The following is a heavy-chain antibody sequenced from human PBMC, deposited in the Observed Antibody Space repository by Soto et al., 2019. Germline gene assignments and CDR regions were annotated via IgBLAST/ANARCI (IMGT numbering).Heavy chain of an antibody. CDR3: ARAYDILTGHYYFDY. V-gene: IGHV3-21*01. D-gene: IGHD3-9*01. Sequence: EVQLVESGGGLVKPGGSLRLSCAASGFTFSSYSMNWVRQAPGKGLEWVSSISSSSSYIYYADSVKGRFTISRDNAKNSLYLQMNSLRAEDTAVYYCARAYDILTGHYYFDYWGQGTLVTVSS. CDR1: GFTFSSYS. CDR2: ISSSSSYI. J-gene: IGHJ4*02.